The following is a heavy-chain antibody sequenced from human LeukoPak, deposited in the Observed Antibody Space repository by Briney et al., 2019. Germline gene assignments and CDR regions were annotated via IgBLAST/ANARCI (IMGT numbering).Heavy chain of an antibody. CDR3: AIAPYSSGWYGNTDYYYYMDV. J-gene: IGHJ6*03. V-gene: IGHV1-69*06. CDR1: GGTFRRYA. CDR2: IIPIFGTA. D-gene: IGHD6-19*01. Sequence: SVKVPCKASGGTFRRYAISWVRQATGQGLEWMGGIIPIFGTANYAQKFQGRVTITADKSTSTAYMELSGLRPEDTAVYYCAIAPYSSGWYGNTDYYYYMDVWGKGTTVTVSS.